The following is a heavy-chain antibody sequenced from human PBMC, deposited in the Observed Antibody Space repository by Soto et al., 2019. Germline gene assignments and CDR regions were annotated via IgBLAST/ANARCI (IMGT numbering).Heavy chain of an antibody. V-gene: IGHV4-59*01. J-gene: IGHJ6*04. CDR1: GGSISSFY. CDR2: ISSSGST. Sequence: SETLSLTCNVSGGSISSFYWSWIRQPPGKGLEWIVSISSSGSTNYNPSLESRVTVSVDRSKNQLSLKLRSVTTADTAVYHCARVQTSSGWFHYYGMDVWGKGTTVTV. CDR3: ARVQTSSGWFHYYGMDV. D-gene: IGHD6-25*01.